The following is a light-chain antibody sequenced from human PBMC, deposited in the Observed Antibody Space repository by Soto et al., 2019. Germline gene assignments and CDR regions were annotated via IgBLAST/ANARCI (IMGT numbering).Light chain of an antibody. J-gene: IGLJ2*01. V-gene: IGLV2-23*02. CDR3: CSYAGSSTFGVV. CDR2: EVS. CDR1: SSDIGSYNL. Sequence: QSVLTQPASVSGSPGQSITISCTGTSSDIGSYNLVSWYQQHPGKAPKLMIYEVSERPSGVSNRFSGSKFGNTASLTISGLQAEDESDYYCCSYAGSSTFGVVFGGGTQLTVL.